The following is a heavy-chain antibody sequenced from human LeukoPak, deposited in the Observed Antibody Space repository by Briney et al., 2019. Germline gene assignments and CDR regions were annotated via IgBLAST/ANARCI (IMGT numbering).Heavy chain of an antibody. CDR2: ISYDGSDK. CDR3: ARVYGGVLFDY. V-gene: IGHV3-30*07. Sequence: GGSLRLSCAASGFTLSSYAMRWVRQAPGKGLEWVAVISYDGSDKYYADSVKGRFTISRDNSKNTLYLQMNSLRAEDTAVYYCARVYGGVLFDYWGQGTLVTVSS. J-gene: IGHJ4*02. D-gene: IGHD3-16*01. CDR1: GFTLSSYA.